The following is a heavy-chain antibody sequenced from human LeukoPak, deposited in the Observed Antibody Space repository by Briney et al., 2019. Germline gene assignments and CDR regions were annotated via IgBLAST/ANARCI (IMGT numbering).Heavy chain of an antibody. Sequence: GGSLRLSCAASGFTFSSYSMNWVRQAPGKGLEWVSSISSSSSYIYYADSVKGRFTISRDNAKNSLYLQMNSLRAEDTAVYYCARAAGESSWYRDYYYGMDVWGQGTTVTVSS. CDR2: ISSSSSYI. CDR3: ARAAGESSWYRDYYYGMDV. D-gene: IGHD6-13*01. CDR1: GFTFSSYS. J-gene: IGHJ6*02. V-gene: IGHV3-21*01.